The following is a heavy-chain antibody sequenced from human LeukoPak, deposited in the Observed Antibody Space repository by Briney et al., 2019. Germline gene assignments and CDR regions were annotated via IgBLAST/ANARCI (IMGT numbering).Heavy chain of an antibody. D-gene: IGHD3-22*01. CDR2: ISRTSHTI. J-gene: IGHJ4*02. V-gene: IGHV3-48*02. Sequence: GGSLRLSCAASGFTVSSYSMNWVRQAPGKGLEWVSYISRTSHTIYYADSVKGRFTISRDNGKNSLYLQMNSLRDEDTAVYYCARSTYYYDSSGYLYPSFFDYWGQGNLVTVSS. CDR3: ARSTYYYDSSGYLYPSFFDY. CDR1: GFTVSSYS.